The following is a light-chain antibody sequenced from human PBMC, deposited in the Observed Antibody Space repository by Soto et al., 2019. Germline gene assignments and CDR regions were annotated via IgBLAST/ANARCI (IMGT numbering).Light chain of an antibody. CDR1: QSVSSN. J-gene: IGKJ4*01. CDR3: QQYNNWPPS. CDR2: GAS. Sequence: EIVMTQSPATLSVSPGERATLSCRASQSVSSNLAWYQQKPGQAPRLLIYGASTRATGIPARFSGSGSGTEFTLTISSLQSEDVAVYYWQQYNNWPPSFGGGTKVEIK. V-gene: IGKV3-15*01.